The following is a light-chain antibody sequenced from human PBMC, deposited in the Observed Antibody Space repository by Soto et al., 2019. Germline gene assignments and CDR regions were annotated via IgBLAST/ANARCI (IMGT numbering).Light chain of an antibody. CDR1: SSDVGSHNL. Sequence: QSVLTQPASVSGSPGQSITISCTGTSSDVGSHNLVSWYQQHPGQAPKLMIYEVSKRPLGGSARFSASKSGNPASLTISGLQAEDEADYYCRSYGGSRAGFGGGTQLTVL. V-gene: IGLV2-23*02. CDR3: RSYGGSRAG. J-gene: IGLJ7*01. CDR2: EVS.